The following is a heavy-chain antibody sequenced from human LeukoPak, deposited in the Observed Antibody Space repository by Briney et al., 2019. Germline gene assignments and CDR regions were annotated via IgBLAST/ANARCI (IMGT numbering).Heavy chain of an antibody. CDR3: AQLPHIHGFDY. J-gene: IGHJ4*02. V-gene: IGHV3-23*01. Sequence: GGSLRLSCAASGLTFSSYVMNWVRQAPGKGLEWVSAISGSGGSTYYADSVKGRFTISRDNSKNTLYLQMNSLRAEDTAVYYCAQLPHIHGFDYWGQGTLVTVSS. D-gene: IGHD2-2*01. CDR2: ISGSGGST. CDR1: GLTFSSYV.